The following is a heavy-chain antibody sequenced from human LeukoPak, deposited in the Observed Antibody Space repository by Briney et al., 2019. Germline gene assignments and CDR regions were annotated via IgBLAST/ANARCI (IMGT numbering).Heavy chain of an antibody. Sequence: GGSLRHSCAGSGFTFSSYAMSWVRQAPGKGLEWVSAISGSGGGTYYADSVKGRFTISRDNSRNTLYLQMNSLRAEDTAVYYCAKDRGVSGSYFFDYWGQGTLVTVSS. V-gene: IGHV3-23*01. J-gene: IGHJ4*02. CDR2: ISGSGGGT. D-gene: IGHD3-10*01. CDR3: AKDRGVSGSYFFDY. CDR1: GFTFSSYA.